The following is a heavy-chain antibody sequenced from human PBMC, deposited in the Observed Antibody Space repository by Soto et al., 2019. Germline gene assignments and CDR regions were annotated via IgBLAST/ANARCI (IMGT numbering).Heavy chain of an antibody. Sequence: GGSLRLSCAASGFTFSNYAMSWVRQAPGKGLEWVSAISGSGGSTYYADSVKGRFTISRDNSKNMLYLQMNSLRAEDTAVYYCAKDLITFGGVIDYWGQGTLVTVSS. D-gene: IGHD3-16*02. CDR3: AKDLITFGGVIDY. V-gene: IGHV3-23*01. CDR1: GFTFSNYA. J-gene: IGHJ4*02. CDR2: ISGSGGST.